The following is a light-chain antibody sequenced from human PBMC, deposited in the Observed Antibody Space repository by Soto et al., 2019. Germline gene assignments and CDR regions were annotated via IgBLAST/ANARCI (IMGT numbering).Light chain of an antibody. CDR3: SSYEGFDMAV. CDR1: SSDVGGYNY. J-gene: IGLJ1*01. Sequence: QSVLTQPASVSGSPGQSITISCTGTSSDVGGYNYVSWYQQQSGKAPKLMIHEVSNRPSGVSNRFSGSKSGNTASLTISGLQPEDEADYYCSSYEGFDMAVFGTGTKVTLL. V-gene: IGLV2-14*01. CDR2: EVS.